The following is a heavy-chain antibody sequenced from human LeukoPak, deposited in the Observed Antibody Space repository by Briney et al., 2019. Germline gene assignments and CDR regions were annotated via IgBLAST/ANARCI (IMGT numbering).Heavy chain of an antibody. V-gene: IGHV3-7*03. CDR1: GFTFSNFW. J-gene: IGHJ4*02. Sequence: GGSLRLSCTASGFTFSNFWMGWVRQAPGKGLEWVANIKEDGSRKNYVDSVKGRFTLSRDNAKNSLYLQMTSLRAEDTAMYYCATPLDYYDTSGFHQGGDWGQGTLVTVSS. D-gene: IGHD3-22*01. CDR2: IKEDGSRK. CDR3: ATPLDYYDTSGFHQGGD.